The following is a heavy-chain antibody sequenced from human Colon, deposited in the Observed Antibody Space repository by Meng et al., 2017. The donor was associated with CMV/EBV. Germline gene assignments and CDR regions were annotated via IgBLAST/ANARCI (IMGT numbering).Heavy chain of an antibody. D-gene: IGHD6-13*01. CDR3: ARACSPARNWYFDL. V-gene: IGHV4-34*01. Sequence: GGSFSGNYWRRIGQAAGKGMEWIGEIDHNGRANCIQCVESRVTISVEKSKNQFSLKLSSVTAADTAVYYYARACSPARNWYFDLWGRGTLVTVSS. CDR1: GGSFSGNY. J-gene: IGHJ2*01. CDR2: IDHNGRA.